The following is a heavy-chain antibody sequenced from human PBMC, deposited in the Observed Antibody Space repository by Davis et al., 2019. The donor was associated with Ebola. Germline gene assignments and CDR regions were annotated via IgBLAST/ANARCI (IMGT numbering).Heavy chain of an antibody. Sequence: PSETLSLTCAVYGGSFSNYYWSWIRQPPGKGLEWIGEINHSGSTNYNPSLKSRVTISVDTSKNQFSLRLSSVTAADTAVYYCARGATSWVYYGMYVWGKGTTVTVSS. V-gene: IGHV4-34*01. CDR1: GGSFSNYY. CDR2: INHSGST. D-gene: IGHD6-13*01. CDR3: ARGATSWVYYGMYV. J-gene: IGHJ6*04.